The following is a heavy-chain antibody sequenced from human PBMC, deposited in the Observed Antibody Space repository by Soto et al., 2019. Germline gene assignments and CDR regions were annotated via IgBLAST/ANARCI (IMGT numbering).Heavy chain of an antibody. CDR1: GFTFSSYA. V-gene: IGHV3-30-3*01. CDR3: ARDPAAGIVYGTFDY. Sequence: QVQLVESGGGVVQPGRSLRLSCAASGFTFSSYAMHWVRQAPGKGLEWVAVISYDGSNNYYADSVKGRFTIPRDNSKNTLYLQMNSLRAEDTAVYYCARDPAAGIVYGTFDYWGQGTLVTVSS. J-gene: IGHJ4*02. D-gene: IGHD6-13*01. CDR2: ISYDGSNN.